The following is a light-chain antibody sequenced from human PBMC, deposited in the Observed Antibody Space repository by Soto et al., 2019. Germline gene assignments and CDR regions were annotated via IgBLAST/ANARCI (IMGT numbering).Light chain of an antibody. Sequence: EGMLSQSPGTLSLSPGKRATLSCRASQSVSSSYLAWYQQNPGQPPRLLIHGGSSRATGIPDRFSGSGSGADFTLTISSLQPEDFATYYCQQSYSTLWTFGQGTMVAIK. V-gene: IGKV3-20*01. CDR2: GGS. CDR1: QSVSSSY. CDR3: QQSYSTLWT. J-gene: IGKJ1*01.